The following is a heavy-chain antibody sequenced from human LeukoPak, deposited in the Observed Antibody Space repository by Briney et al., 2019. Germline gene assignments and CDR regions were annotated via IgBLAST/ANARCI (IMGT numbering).Heavy chain of an antibody. D-gene: IGHD2-2*02. V-gene: IGHV4-34*01. Sequence: SETLSLTCAVYGGSFSGYYWSWIRQPPGKGLEWIGEINHSGSTNYNPSLKSRVTISVDTSKHQFSLKLSSVTAADTAVYYCARGLVVVPAAISYYYYGMDVWGQGTTVTVSS. CDR3: ARGLVVVPAAISYYYYGMDV. J-gene: IGHJ6*02. CDR1: GGSFSGYY. CDR2: INHSGST.